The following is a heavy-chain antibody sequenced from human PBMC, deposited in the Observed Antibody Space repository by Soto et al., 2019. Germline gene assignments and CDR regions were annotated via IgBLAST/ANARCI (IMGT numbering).Heavy chain of an antibody. CDR3: ARGINYYASGDDAFDF. J-gene: IGHJ3*01. D-gene: IGHD3-10*01. Sequence: QVQLVQSGAEVKKPGASVKVSCKASGYTFTSYDINWVRQATGQGLEWMGWMNPNSGNTGYAQKFQGRVTMTRNTSISTAYMELSRLRSADTAVYYCARGINYYASGDDAFDFWGQGTMVTVSS. V-gene: IGHV1-8*01. CDR2: MNPNSGNT. CDR1: GYTFTSYD.